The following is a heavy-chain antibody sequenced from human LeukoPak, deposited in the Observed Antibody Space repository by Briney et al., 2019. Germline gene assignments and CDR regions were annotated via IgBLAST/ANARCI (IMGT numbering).Heavy chain of an antibody. Sequence: SETLSLTCTVSGGSISSDYWSWIRQPAGKGLEWIGRIYASGSTNYNPSLKSRVTMSVDTSKNQFSLKVSSVTAADTAVYYCAREGLNMVRGVIPKEAWGWFDPWGQGTLVTVSS. D-gene: IGHD3-10*01. J-gene: IGHJ5*02. CDR2: IYASGST. CDR3: AREGLNMVRGVIPKEAWGWFDP. CDR1: GGSISSDY. V-gene: IGHV4-4*07.